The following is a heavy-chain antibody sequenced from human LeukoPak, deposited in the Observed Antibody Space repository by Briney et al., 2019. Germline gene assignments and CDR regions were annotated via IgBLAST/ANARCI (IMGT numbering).Heavy chain of an antibody. CDR3: ARLGSSSWYEFDY. CDR2: IYYSGST. J-gene: IGHJ4*02. CDR1: GGSISSYY. V-gene: IGHV4-59*08. Sequence: SETLSLTCTVSGGSISSYYWSWIRQPPGKGLEWIGYIYYSGSTNYNPSLKSRVTISVDTSKNQFSLKLSSVTAADTAVYYCARLGSSSWYEFDYWGQGTLVTVSS. D-gene: IGHD6-13*01.